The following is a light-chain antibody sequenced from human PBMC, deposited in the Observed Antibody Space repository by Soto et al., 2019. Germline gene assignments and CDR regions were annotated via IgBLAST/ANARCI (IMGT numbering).Light chain of an antibody. CDR2: EVS. V-gene: IGLV2-14*01. CDR1: SRDVGGYNY. J-gene: IGLJ3*02. Sequence: QSALTQPASVSGSPGQSITISCTGTSRDVGGYNYVSWYQQYPGKAPKLMIYEVSNRPSGVSNRFSGSKSANTASLTISGLQAEDEAEYYCYAYTSSNPPVFGGGTQLPVL. CDR3: YAYTSSNPPV.